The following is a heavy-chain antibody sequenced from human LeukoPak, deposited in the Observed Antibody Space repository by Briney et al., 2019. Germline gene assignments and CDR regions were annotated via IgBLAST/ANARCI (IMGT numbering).Heavy chain of an antibody. CDR3: ASDGSYYYDSSGYYTDY. CDR2: INTDGRST. CDR1: GFTFSNYW. J-gene: IGHJ4*02. Sequence: PGGSLRLSCTTSGFTFSNYWMHWVRQAPGKGLVWVSRINTDGRSTNYADSVKGLFTISRDNAKNTLYLQMNSLRAEDTAVYYCASDGSYYYDSSGYYTDYWGQGTLATVSS. D-gene: IGHD3-22*01. V-gene: IGHV3-74*01.